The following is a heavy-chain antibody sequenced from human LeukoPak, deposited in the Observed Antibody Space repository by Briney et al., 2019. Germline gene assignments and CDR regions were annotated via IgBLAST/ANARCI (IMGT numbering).Heavy chain of an antibody. J-gene: IGHJ4*02. CDR3: ARSITMVRGVIPGCDY. CDR2: ISSSGSTI. D-gene: IGHD3-10*01. Sequence: GGSLRLSCAASGFTFSSYEMNWVRQAPGRGLEWVSYISSSGSTIYYADSVKGRFTISRDNAKNSLYLQMNSLRAEDTAVYYCARSITMVRGVIPGCDYWGQGTLVTVSS. V-gene: IGHV3-48*03. CDR1: GFTFSSYE.